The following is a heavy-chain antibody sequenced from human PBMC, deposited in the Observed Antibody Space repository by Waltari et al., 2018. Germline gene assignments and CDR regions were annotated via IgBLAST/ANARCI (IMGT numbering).Heavy chain of an antibody. CDR3: ARRVYCSSTSCSPYYYYMDV. J-gene: IGHJ6*03. V-gene: IGHV4-31*03. D-gene: IGHD2-2*01. Sequence: QVQLQESGPGLVKPSQTLSLTCTVSGGSISSGGYYWSWIRQHPGKGLEWIGYIYYSGSTYDTPALKSRVTISVDTSKNQCSLKLSSVTAADTAVYYCARRVYCSSTSCSPYYYYMDVWGKGTTVTVSS. CDR2: IYYSGST. CDR1: GGSISSGGYY.